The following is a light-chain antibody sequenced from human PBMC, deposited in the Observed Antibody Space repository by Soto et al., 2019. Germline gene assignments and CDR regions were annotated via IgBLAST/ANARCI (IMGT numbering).Light chain of an antibody. Sequence: EIVLTQSPATLSSFPGDRVTLSCRASQAVNTRLAWYQHKPGQAPRLLIYLTSNRAAGIPARFSGSGSGTDFTLTISDVEPEVFAVYYCHQRQSWPRTFGQGTKVDIK. CDR2: LTS. V-gene: IGKV3-11*01. J-gene: IGKJ1*01. CDR3: HQRQSWPRT. CDR1: QAVNTR.